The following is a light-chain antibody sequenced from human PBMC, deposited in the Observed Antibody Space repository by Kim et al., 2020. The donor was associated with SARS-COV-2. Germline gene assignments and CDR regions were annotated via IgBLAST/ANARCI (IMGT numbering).Light chain of an antibody. CDR1: QSVSSN. CDR3: QQYKNWARG. V-gene: IGKV3-15*01. J-gene: IGKJ4*02. Sequence: EIVMTQSPATLSVSPGERATLSCRASQSVSSNLACYQQKRGEAPRLLIYGAYTRATGIPARFSGSGSGTEFTLTISSLQSEDFAVYYCQQYKNWARGFGEETKMWSK. CDR2: GAY.